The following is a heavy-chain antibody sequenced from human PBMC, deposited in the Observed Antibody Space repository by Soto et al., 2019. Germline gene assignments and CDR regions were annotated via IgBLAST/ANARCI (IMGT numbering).Heavy chain of an antibody. CDR1: GGPLSSGSYC. D-gene: IGHD3-9*01. CDR3: ARAASSYFDLLSAFHP. Sequence: PSETLSLTCTVSGGPLSSGSYCWSWIRQSPGKRLEWIAYIYYTGTTKYNPSLKSRVTISVDTSKNQFSLRLTSVTAADTAVYYCARAASSYFDLLSAFHPWAQGTVVTVSS. V-gene: IGHV4-61*01. CDR2: IYYTGTT. J-gene: IGHJ5*02.